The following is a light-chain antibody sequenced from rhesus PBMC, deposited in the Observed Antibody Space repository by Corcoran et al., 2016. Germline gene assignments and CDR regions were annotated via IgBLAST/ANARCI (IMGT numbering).Light chain of an antibody. CDR3: QQGNSNPRT. CDR1: QGISSY. Sequence: DIQMSQSPSSLSASVGDRVTITCRASQGISSYLNWYQQKPGKAPKLLNSYAKSLASGVPSRFSGSGSGTDFTLTISSLQPEDFATYYCQQGNSNPRTFGQGTKVEIK. CDR2: YAK. V-gene: IGKV1-32*02. J-gene: IGKJ1*01.